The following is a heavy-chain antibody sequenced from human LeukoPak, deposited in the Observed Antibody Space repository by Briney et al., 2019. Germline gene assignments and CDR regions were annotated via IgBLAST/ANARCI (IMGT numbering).Heavy chain of an antibody. V-gene: IGHV3-30*18. Sequence: GGSLRLSCAASGFTFSSYGMHWVRQAPGKGLEWVAVISYDGSNKGYADSVKGRFTLSRDNSKNTLYLQMNSLRAEDTAVYYCAKVYSSGWYTILGWYFDLWGRGTLVTVSS. CDR3: AKVYSSGWYTILGWYFDL. J-gene: IGHJ2*01. CDR1: GFTFSSYG. CDR2: ISYDGSNK. D-gene: IGHD6-19*01.